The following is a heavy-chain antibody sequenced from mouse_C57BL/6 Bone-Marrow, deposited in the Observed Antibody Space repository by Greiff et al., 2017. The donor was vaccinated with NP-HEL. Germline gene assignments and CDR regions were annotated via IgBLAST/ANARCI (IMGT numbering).Heavy chain of an antibody. J-gene: IGHJ2*01. CDR2: IDPSGSYT. D-gene: IGHD1-1*01. CDR1: GYTFTSYW. V-gene: IGHV1-50*01. Sequence: QVQLQQSGAELVKPGASVKLSCKASGYTFTSYWMQWVKQRPGQGLEWIGEIDPSGSYTNYNQKFKGKATLTVDTSSSTAYMQLSSLTSEDSAVYHFARLITTVVDDFDYWGQGTTLTVSS. CDR3: ARLITTVVDDFDY.